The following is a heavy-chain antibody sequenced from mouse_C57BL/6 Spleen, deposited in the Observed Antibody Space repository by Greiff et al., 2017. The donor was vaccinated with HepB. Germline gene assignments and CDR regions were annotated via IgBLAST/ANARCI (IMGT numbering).Heavy chain of an antibody. CDR3: TRWDNYGDY. Sequence: QVQLQQSGAELVRPGASVTLSCKASGYTFTDYEMHWVKQTPVHGLEWIGAIDPETGGTAYNQKFKGKAILTADKSSSTAYMELRSLTSEDSAVYYCTRWDNYGDYWGQGTTLTVSS. CDR2: IDPETGGT. CDR1: GYTFTDYE. J-gene: IGHJ2*01. V-gene: IGHV1-15*01. D-gene: IGHD1-1*01.